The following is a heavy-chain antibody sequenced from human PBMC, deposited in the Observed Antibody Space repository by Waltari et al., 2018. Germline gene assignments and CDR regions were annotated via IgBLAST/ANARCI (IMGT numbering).Heavy chain of an antibody. D-gene: IGHD4-17*01. V-gene: IGHV3-23*01. CDR3: AKTTTVTQGGS. CDR2: ISSSGDST. CDR1: GFTFTSFA. J-gene: IGHJ5*02. Sequence: EVQLLESGGGLVQPGGSLRLSCAASGFTFTSFAMSWVRQAPGKGLEWISAISSSGDSTYFADSVRGRFTISRDNSQNMLFLQMNSLRAEDTVVYYCAKTTTVTQGGSWGQGTLVTVSS.